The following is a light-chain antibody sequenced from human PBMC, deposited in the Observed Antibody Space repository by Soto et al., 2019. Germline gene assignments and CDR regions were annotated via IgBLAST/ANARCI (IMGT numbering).Light chain of an antibody. CDR1: TGAVTSGSY. Sequence: QTVVTQEPSLTVSPGGTITLTCTSSTGAVTSGSYPNWLQQKPGQAPRGLIYSTSYRHSWTPARFSGSLLGGKAALTLSGVQPEDEADYYCLLYFGDAQVFGGGTQLTVL. CDR3: LLYFGDAQV. J-gene: IGLJ2*01. V-gene: IGLV7-43*01. CDR2: STS.